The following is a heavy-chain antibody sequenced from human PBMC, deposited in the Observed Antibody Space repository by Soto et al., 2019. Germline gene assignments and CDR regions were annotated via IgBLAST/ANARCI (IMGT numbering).Heavy chain of an antibody. Sequence: ASVKVSCKASGYTFTSYAMHWVRHAPGHRLEWMGWINAGNGNTKYSQKFQGRVTITRDTSASTAYMELSSLRSEDTAVYYCARELHCSGWYRGAFGLWGQGTIVTVS. CDR1: GYTFTSYA. CDR3: ARELHCSGWYRGAFGL. D-gene: IGHD6-19*01. CDR2: INAGNGNT. J-gene: IGHJ3*01. V-gene: IGHV1-3*01.